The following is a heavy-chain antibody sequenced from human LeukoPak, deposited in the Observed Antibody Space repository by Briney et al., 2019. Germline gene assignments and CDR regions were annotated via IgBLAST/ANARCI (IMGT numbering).Heavy chain of an antibody. CDR2: INSDGSST. CDR1: GFTFSSYW. Sequence: GGSLRLSCAASGFTFSSYWMHWVRQAPGKGLVWVSRINSDGSSTSYADSVKGRFTISRDNAKNTLYLQMNSLRAEDTAVYYCGRDYNGYSSGTFFDYWGQGTLVTVSS. CDR3: GRDYNGYSSGTFFDY. D-gene: IGHD6-19*01. V-gene: IGHV3-74*01. J-gene: IGHJ4*02.